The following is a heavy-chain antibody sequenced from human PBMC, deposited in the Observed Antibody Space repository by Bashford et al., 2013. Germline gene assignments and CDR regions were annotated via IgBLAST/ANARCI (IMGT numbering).Heavy chain of an antibody. V-gene: IGHV3-23*01. Sequence: SGGPSRLSCAASGFTFSQLCHELGPPGSTGRGVEWVSAISGSGGSTYYADSVKGRFTISRDNSKNTLYLQMNSLRAEDTAVYYCAKDKRKVSVNWFDPWGQGTLVTVSS. CDR3: AKDKRKVSVNWFDP. CDR1: GFTFSQLC. J-gene: IGHJ5*02. D-gene: IGHD1-14*01. CDR2: ISGSGGST.